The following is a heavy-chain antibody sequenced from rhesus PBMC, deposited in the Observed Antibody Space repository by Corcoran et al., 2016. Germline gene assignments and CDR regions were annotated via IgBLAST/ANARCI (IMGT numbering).Heavy chain of an antibody. D-gene: IGHD5-24*01. J-gene: IGHJ4*01. V-gene: IGHV4-122*02. CDR1: GGSISSSYYY. CDR2: SSYSGST. Sequence: QVQLQESGPGLVKPSATLSLTCAVSGGSISSSYYYWSWIRQAPGKGLEWIGNSSYSGSTSYNPSLKSRVTISRETSKNQVSLKLSSVTAADTAVYYCARGDTAGDCVNYWGQGVLVTVSS. CDR3: ARGDTAGDCVNY.